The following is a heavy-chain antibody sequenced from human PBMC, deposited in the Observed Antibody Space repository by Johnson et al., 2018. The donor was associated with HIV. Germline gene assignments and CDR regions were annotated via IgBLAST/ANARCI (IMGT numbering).Heavy chain of an antibody. CDR3: ARGTRGYNLAPDAFDI. V-gene: IGHV3-66*03. CDR2: IYSGGST. J-gene: IGHJ3*02. Sequence: VQLVESGGGLIQPGGSLRLSCAASGFTVSSNYMSWVRQAPGKGLEWVSVIYSGGSTYYADSVKGRFPISRDNSKNTLYLQMGSLRAEDMAVYYCARGTRGYNLAPDAFDIWGQGTMVTVSS. D-gene: IGHD5-24*01. CDR1: GFTVSSNY.